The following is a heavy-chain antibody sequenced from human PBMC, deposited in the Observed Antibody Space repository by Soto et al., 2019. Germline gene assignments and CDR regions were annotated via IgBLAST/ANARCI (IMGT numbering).Heavy chain of an antibody. D-gene: IGHD5-12*01. CDR2: IINSGGTT. Sequence: EVQLLESGGGLVQPGGSLRLSCAASGFTFSKFAMTWVRQAPGKGLEWVSTIINSGGTTYYAYSVKGRFTISRDNSKNTLFLQMNSLRAEDTAVYYCAEGGFYDGFDYWGQGTLVTVSS. J-gene: IGHJ4*02. CDR3: AEGGFYDGFDY. V-gene: IGHV3-23*01. CDR1: GFTFSKFA.